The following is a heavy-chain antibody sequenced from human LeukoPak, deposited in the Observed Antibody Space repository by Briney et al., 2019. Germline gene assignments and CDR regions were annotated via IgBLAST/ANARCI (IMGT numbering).Heavy chain of an antibody. Sequence: GGSLRLSCAASGFTFSSYSMNWVRQAPGKGLEWVSYISGSSSTIYYADSVKGRFTISRDNAKNSLYLQMNSLRAEDTAVYYCATSFGVVNPFDYWGQGTLVTVSS. CDR2: ISGSSSTI. J-gene: IGHJ4*02. V-gene: IGHV3-48*01. CDR3: ATSFGVVNPFDY. CDR1: GFTFSSYS. D-gene: IGHD3-3*01.